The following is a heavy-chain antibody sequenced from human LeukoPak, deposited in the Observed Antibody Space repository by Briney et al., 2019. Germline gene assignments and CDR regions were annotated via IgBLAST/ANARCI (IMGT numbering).Heavy chain of an antibody. V-gene: IGHV3-33*06. D-gene: IGHD6-13*01. CDR1: GFTFSSYG. Sequence: GGSLRLSCAASGFTFSSYGMHWVRQAPGKGLEWVAVIWYDGSNKYYADSVKGRFTISRDNSKNTLYLQMNSLRAEDTAVYYCAKDPRGQLGYYFDYWGQGTLVTVSS. CDR3: AKDPRGQLGYYFDY. J-gene: IGHJ4*02. CDR2: IWYDGSNK.